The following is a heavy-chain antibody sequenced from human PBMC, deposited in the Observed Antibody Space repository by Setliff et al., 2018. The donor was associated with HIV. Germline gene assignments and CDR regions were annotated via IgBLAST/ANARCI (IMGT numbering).Heavy chain of an antibody. D-gene: IGHD3-16*01. J-gene: IGHJ6*03. CDR3: ARVSYDYASYYMDV. V-gene: IGHV4-61*05. CDR2: IYTSGSS. Sequence: SETLSLTCTVSGGSISTSNYYWGWVRQPPGKGLEWVGHIYTSGSSTYNPSLKSRVTISLDTSKNQFSLKLSSVTAADTAVYYCARVSYDYASYYMDVWGKGTTVTVSS. CDR1: GGSISTSNYY.